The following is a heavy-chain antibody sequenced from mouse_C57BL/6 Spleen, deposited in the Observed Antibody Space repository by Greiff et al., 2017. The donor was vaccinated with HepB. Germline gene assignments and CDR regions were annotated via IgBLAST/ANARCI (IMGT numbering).Heavy chain of an antibody. CDR2: IDPEDGET. V-gene: IGHV14-2*01. Sequence: EVKVEESGAELVKPGASVKLSCTASGFNIKDYYMHWVKQRTEQGLEWIGRIDPEDGETKYAPKFQGKATITADTSSNTAYLQLSSLTAEDTAVYYCARDYYGSSLDYWGQGTTLTVSS. D-gene: IGHD1-1*01. CDR3: ARDYYGSSLDY. CDR1: GFNIKDYY. J-gene: IGHJ2*01.